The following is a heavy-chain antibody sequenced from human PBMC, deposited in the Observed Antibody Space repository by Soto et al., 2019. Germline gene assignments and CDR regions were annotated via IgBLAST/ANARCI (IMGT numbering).Heavy chain of an antibody. V-gene: IGHV4-59*01. CDR1: GGSISSYY. Sequence: QVQLQESGPGLVKPSETLSLTCTVSGGSISSYYWSWIRQPPGKGLEWIGYIYYSGSTNYNPSLKSRVTISVDTSKNQFSLKLSSVTAADTAVYYCAREVGATNWFVPWGQGTLVTVSS. CDR2: IYYSGST. J-gene: IGHJ5*02. CDR3: AREVGATNWFVP. D-gene: IGHD1-26*01.